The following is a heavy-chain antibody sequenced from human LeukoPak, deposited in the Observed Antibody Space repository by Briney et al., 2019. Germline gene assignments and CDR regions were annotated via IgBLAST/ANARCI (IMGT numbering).Heavy chain of an antibody. V-gene: IGHV1-18*01. Sequence: ASVKVSCKASGYTFTSYGISWVRQAPGRGLEWMGWISAYNGNTNYAQNLQGRVTMTTHTSTSTAYMELRSLRSDDTAVYYCARGAPYSSGWYLFDYWGQGTLVTVSS. CDR2: ISAYNGNT. CDR1: GYTFTSYG. J-gene: IGHJ4*02. D-gene: IGHD6-19*01. CDR3: ARGAPYSSGWYLFDY.